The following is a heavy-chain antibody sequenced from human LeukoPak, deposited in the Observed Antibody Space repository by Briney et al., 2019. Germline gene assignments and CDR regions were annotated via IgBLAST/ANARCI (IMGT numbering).Heavy chain of an antibody. V-gene: IGHV3-30*04. D-gene: IGHD2-2*01. CDR2: ISYDGSNK. J-gene: IGHJ6*04. CDR1: GFTFSSYA. CDR3: ARAYTGDIVVVLSILLYYYYGMDV. Sequence: GGSLRLSCAASGFTFSSYAMHWVRQAPGKGLEWVAVISYDGSNKYYADSVKGRFTISRDNSKNTLYLQMNSLGAEDTAVYYCARAYTGDIVVVLSILLYYYYGMDVWGKGTTVTVSS.